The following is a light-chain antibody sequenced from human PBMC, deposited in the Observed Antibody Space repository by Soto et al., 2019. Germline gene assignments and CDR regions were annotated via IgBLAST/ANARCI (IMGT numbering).Light chain of an antibody. J-gene: IGLJ1*01. CDR2: DVS. CDR3: SSYTSSRTWV. Sequence: QSVLTQPASLSGSPGQSITISCTGTSSDVGGYNYVSWYQQHPGKAPKLMIYDVSNRPSGVSNRFSGSKSGNTASLTISGLQAEDEADYYCSSYTSSRTWVFGTGTKVTVL. CDR1: SSDVGGYNY. V-gene: IGLV2-14*01.